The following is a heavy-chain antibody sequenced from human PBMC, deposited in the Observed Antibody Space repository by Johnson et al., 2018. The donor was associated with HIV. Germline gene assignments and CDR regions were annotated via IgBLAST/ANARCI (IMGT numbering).Heavy chain of an antibody. J-gene: IGHJ3*01. CDR2: FYSGSNT. Sequence: MLLVESGGGLVQPGGSLRLSCAASGFTVSSNYMSWVRQAPGKGLEWVSVFYSGSNTYYADSVKGRFTISRDRSKNFLYLQMNSLRPEDTAVYYCARDGRDLVTRGSCDVWGQGTVVTVSS. CDR3: ARDGRDLVTRGSCDV. D-gene: IGHD5-18*01. CDR1: GFTVSSNY. V-gene: IGHV3-66*02.